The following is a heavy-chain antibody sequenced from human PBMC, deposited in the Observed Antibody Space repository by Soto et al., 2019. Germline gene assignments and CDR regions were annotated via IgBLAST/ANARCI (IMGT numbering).Heavy chain of an antibody. CDR2: INSDGSST. Sequence: EVQLVESGGGLVQPGGSLRLSCAASGFTFCRYWMHWVRQAPGKGLVWVSRINSDGSSTNYADSVKGRFTISRDNAKNTLYLQMNSLGDEDTAVYYCARPHSNFVLEPAAHWGQGTLVTVSS. CDR3: ARPHSNFVLEPAAH. J-gene: IGHJ4*02. CDR1: GFTFCRYW. V-gene: IGHV3-74*01. D-gene: IGHD2-2*01.